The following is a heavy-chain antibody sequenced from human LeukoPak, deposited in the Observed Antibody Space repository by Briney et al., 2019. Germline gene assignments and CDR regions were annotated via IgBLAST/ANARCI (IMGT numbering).Heavy chain of an antibody. J-gene: IGHJ6*04. CDR1: GGSFSGYY. CDR3: ARLPAAMSSLDV. D-gene: IGHD2-2*01. CDR2: INHSGST. Sequence: SETLSLTCAVYGGSFSGYYWSWIRQPPGKGLEWIGEINHSGSTNYNPSLKGRVTISADTSKNQFSLKLSSVTAADTAVYYCARLPAAMSSLDVWGKGTTVTVSS. V-gene: IGHV4-34*01.